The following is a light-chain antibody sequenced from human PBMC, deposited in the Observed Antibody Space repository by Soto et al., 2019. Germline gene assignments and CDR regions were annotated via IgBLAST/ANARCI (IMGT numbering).Light chain of an antibody. Sequence: EIVLTQSPATLSLSPGERVTLSCRAPQTVRSSLAWYQQKPGQAPRLIIYEASNRATGIPARFSGSGSGTDFTLSISSLEPEDFAVYYCQQHIGWPLTFGGGTKVEI. V-gene: IGKV3-11*01. CDR2: EAS. J-gene: IGKJ4*01. CDR1: QTVRSS. CDR3: QQHIGWPLT.